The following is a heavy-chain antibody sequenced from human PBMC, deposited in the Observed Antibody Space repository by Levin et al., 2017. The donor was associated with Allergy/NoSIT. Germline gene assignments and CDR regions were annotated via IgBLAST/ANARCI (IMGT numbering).Heavy chain of an antibody. Sequence: SQTLSLTCAVYGGSFSGYFCTWIRQPPGKGLEWIGEINHSGSTNYNPSLKSRVTISVDTSKNQFSLKLSSVTAADTAVYYCARGYGSGSYPYYYYYGMDVWGQGTTVTVSS. CDR2: INHSGST. J-gene: IGHJ6*02. CDR3: ARGYGSGSYPYYYYYGMDV. CDR1: GGSFSGYF. D-gene: IGHD3-10*01. V-gene: IGHV4-34*01.